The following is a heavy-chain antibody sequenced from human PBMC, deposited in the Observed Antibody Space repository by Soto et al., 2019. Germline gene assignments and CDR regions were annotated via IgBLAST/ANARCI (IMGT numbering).Heavy chain of an antibody. J-gene: IGHJ6*02. Sequence: QVRLQESGPGLVKPSQTLSLTCTVSGGSISSGEYYWSWIRQPPGKGLEWIGYIYHSGTTHYNPSRKSRVSISLDTYKNQCSLKLSSVTAADTAVYYWARTCSLAYGADVGGDYGMDVWCQGTTVSVPS. CDR2: IYHSGTT. D-gene: IGHD4-17*01. CDR1: GGSISSGEYY. CDR3: ARTCSLAYGADVGGDYGMDV. V-gene: IGHV4-30-4*01.